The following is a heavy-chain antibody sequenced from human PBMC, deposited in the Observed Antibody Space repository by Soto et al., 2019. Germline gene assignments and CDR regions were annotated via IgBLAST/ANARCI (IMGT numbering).Heavy chain of an antibody. Sequence: KPSETLSLTCAVSGGSISSGGYSWSWIRQPPGKGLEWIGYIYHSGSTYYNPSLKSRVTISVDRSKNQFSLKLSSVTAADTAVYYCARTVSYSPEYYFDYWGQGTLVTVSS. CDR2: IYHSGST. D-gene: IGHD4-17*01. CDR3: ARTVSYSPEYYFDY. V-gene: IGHV4-30-2*01. J-gene: IGHJ4*02. CDR1: GGSISSGGYS.